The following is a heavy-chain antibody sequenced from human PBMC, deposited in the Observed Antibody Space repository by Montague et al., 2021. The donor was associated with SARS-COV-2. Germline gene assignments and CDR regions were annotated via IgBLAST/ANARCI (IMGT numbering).Heavy chain of an antibody. CDR1: GFDFFNFD. D-gene: IGHD2-8*01. CDR3: ATNKYCTLHDCLHGRHYFDH. V-gene: IGHV3-48*03. CDR2: ISSSGATI. J-gene: IGHJ4*02. Sequence: SLRLSCAASGFDFFNFDMAWVRQAPGRGPEWISDISSSGATILYXDSXKGRFTISRDNIQKSLYLQMNSLRAEDTAVYYCATNKYCTLHDCLHGRHYFDHWGQGTLVTVSS.